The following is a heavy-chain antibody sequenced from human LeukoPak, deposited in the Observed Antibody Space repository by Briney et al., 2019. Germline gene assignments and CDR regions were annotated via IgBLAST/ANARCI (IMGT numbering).Heavy chain of an antibody. V-gene: IGHV1-46*01. CDR3: ARDNPDSYDSSGYSWFDP. Sequence: GASVKVSCKASGYTFTNYGISWVRQAPGQGLEWMGIMNPSGGTTTYAQKFQGRVTMTRDMSTSTVYMELSSLRSEDTAVYYCARDNPDSYDSSGYSWFDPWGQGTLVTVSS. CDR1: GYTFTNYG. J-gene: IGHJ5*02. D-gene: IGHD3-22*01. CDR2: MNPSGGTT.